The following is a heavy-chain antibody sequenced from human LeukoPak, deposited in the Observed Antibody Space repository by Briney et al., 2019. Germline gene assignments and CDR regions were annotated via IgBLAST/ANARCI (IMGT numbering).Heavy chain of an antibody. CDR2: GDYSGGT. CDR1: GDSFTSVTDY. J-gene: IGHJ4*02. CDR3: AGERGEEYSSGWYKTNFFYN. D-gene: IGHD6-19*01. V-gene: IGHV4-39*07. Sequence: SETLSLTCTVSGDSFTSVTDYWAWIRQPPGKGLEWIATGDYSGGTYYNPSLESRVAISADMSKNQISLQLTSVTGTDTAVYYCAGERGEEYSSGWYKTNFFYNWGQGVRVTVSS.